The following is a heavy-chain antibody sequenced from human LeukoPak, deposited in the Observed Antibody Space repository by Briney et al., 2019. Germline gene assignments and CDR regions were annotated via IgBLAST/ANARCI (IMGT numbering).Heavy chain of an antibody. CDR2: INPDSGST. CDR1: GYTFTSPY. CDR3: ARVEYCTNGVCINYDL. V-gene: IGHV1-2*02. J-gene: IGHJ4*02. D-gene: IGHD2-8*01. Sequence: ASLKVSCKASGYTFTSPYIHWMRQAPGQGPEWMGWINPDSGSTKYAQNVKGRVTVTRDTSTSTVYMELSGLRADDTAIYYCARVEYCTNGVCINYDLWGQGTLVTVSS.